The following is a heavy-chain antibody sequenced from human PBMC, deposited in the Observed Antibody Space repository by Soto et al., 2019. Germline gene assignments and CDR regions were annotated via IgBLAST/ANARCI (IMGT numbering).Heavy chain of an antibody. CDR2: SSGSGGST. V-gene: IGHV3-23*01. CDR3: ARIGDYRDFFYFDY. CDR1: GFTFSSYA. Sequence: EVQLLESGGGLVQPGGSLRLSCAASGFTFSSYAMSWVRQAPGKGLEWVAASSGSGGSTYYADSVKGRFTISRDNSKNTLYLQMNSLRAEDTAVYYCARIGDYRDFFYFDYWGQGTLVTVSS. J-gene: IGHJ4*02. D-gene: IGHD4-17*01.